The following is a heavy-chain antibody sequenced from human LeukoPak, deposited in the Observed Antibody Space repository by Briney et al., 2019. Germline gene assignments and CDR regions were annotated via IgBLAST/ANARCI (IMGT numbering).Heavy chain of an antibody. V-gene: IGHV4-4*07. CDR1: GGSISSYY. CDR3: ARAGGYNRVYFDY. CDR2: IYTSGST. J-gene: IGHJ4*02. Sequence: SETLSLTCTVSGGSISSYYWSWIRQPAGKGLEWVGRIYTSGSTNYNPSLKSRVPMSVDTSNNQFSLKLSSLTAADTAVYYCARAGGYNRVYFDYWGQGTLVTVSS. D-gene: IGHD5-24*01.